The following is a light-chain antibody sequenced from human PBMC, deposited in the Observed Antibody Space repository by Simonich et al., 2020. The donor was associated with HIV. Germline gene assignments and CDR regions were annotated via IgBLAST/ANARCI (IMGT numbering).Light chain of an antibody. Sequence: DIVMTQSPDSLAVSLGERATIHCKSSQSVLYNSNNKDYLAWYQQKPGQPPKLLIYWASTRESGVPDRFSASGSGTDFTLTISSLQAEDVAIYYCQQYYSTPPTFGQGTKVEIK. CDR2: WAS. CDR1: QSVLYNSNNKDY. V-gene: IGKV4-1*01. CDR3: QQYYSTPPT. J-gene: IGKJ1*01.